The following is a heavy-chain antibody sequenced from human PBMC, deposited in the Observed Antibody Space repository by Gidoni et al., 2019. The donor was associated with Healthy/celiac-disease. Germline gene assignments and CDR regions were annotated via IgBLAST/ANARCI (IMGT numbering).Heavy chain of an antibody. Sequence: QLQLQESGPGLVKPSETLSLTCTVSGGSTSSSRYYWGWIRQPPGKGLEWIGSIYYSGSTYYNPSLKRRVTISVDTSKNQFSLKLISVTAADTAVYYCSRHRSSIAAGTGYYFDYWGQGTLVTVSS. CDR2: IYYSGST. J-gene: IGHJ4*02. D-gene: IGHD6-13*01. V-gene: IGHV4-39*01. CDR3: SRHRSSIAAGTGYYFDY. CDR1: GGSTSSSRYY.